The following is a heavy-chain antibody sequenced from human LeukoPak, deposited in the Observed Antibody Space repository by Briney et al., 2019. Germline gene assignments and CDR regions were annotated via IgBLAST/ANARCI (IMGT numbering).Heavy chain of an antibody. D-gene: IGHD3-10*01. J-gene: IGHJ5*02. Sequence: PSETLSLTCAVYGGSFSGYYWSWIRQPPGKGLEWIGEINHSGSTNYNPSLKSRVTISVDTSKNQFSLKLSSVTAADTAVYYCARGRGNYYYGSGSYYKVVWFDPWGQGTLVTVSS. CDR3: ARGRGNYYYGSGSYYKVVWFDP. CDR1: GGSFSGYY. CDR2: INHSGST. V-gene: IGHV4-34*01.